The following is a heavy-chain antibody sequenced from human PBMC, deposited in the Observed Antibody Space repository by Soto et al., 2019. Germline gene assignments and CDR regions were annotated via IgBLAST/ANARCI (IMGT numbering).Heavy chain of an antibody. CDR3: AIENYSNYYNDFYYYMDV. CDR1: GFTFSSYW. J-gene: IGHJ6*03. V-gene: IGHV3-7*01. Sequence: EVQLVESGGGLVQPGGSPRLSCAASGFTFSSYWMSWVRQAPGKGLEWVANIKQDGSEKYYVDSVKGRFTISRDNAKNSLYLQMNSLRAGDTAVYYCAIENYSNYYNDFYYYMDVWGKGTTVTVSS. CDR2: IKQDGSEK. D-gene: IGHD4-4*01.